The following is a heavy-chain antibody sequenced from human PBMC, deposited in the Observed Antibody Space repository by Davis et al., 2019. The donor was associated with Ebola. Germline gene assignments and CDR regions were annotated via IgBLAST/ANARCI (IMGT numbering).Heavy chain of an antibody. CDR3: ARGGGGFLEWLSWFDP. CDR2: MNPNSGNT. V-gene: IGHV1-8*02. Sequence: AASVKVSCKASGYTFTSYYMHWVRQATGQGLEWMGWMNPNSGNTGYAQKFQGRVTMTRNTSISTAYMELSSLRSEDTAVYYCARGGGGFLEWLSWFDPWGQGTLVTVSS. D-gene: IGHD3-3*01. J-gene: IGHJ5*02. CDR1: GYTFTSYY.